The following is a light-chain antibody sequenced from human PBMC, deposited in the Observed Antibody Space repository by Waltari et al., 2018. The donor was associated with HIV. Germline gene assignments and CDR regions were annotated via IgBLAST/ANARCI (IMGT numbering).Light chain of an antibody. CDR3: QQYGSSPWT. Sequence: EIVLTQSPGPLSLSPGERATISCRASQSVSSNYLAWYQQKPGQAPRLLIYGASSRATGIPDRFSGSGSGTDFTLTISRLEPEDFAVYYCQQYGSSPWTFGQGTKVEIK. CDR1: QSVSSNY. V-gene: IGKV3-20*01. CDR2: GAS. J-gene: IGKJ1*01.